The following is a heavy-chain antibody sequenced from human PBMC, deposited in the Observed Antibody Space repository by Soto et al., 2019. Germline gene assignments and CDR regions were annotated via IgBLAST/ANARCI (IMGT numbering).Heavy chain of an antibody. CDR1: GFTFSNYA. Sequence: EVQLLESGGGLVQPGGSLRLSCAASGFTFSNYAMDWVRQPPGKGLEWVSVISGNGDTTYYTDAVKGRFTFSRDNSKNPMYLQMNSLRAEDTAVYYCVKGYYNSGDSLEGLDLWGQGTMVTVSS. J-gene: IGHJ3*01. V-gene: IGHV3-23*01. CDR2: ISGNGDTT. CDR3: VKGYYNSGDSLEGLDL. D-gene: IGHD3-10*01.